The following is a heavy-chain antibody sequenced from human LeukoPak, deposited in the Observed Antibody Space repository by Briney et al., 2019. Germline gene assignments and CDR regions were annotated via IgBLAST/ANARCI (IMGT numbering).Heavy chain of an antibody. CDR1: GFTFSSYA. CDR3: ARDHHRDREWSYGMDV. V-gene: IGHV3-64*01. J-gene: IGHJ6*02. D-gene: IGHD3-3*01. CDR2: ISSNGGST. Sequence: GGSLRLSCAASGFTFSSYAMHWVRQAPGKGLEYVSAISSNGGSTYYANSVKGRFTISRDNSKNTLYLQMGSLRAEDMAVYYCARDHHRDREWSYGMDVWGQGTTVTVSS.